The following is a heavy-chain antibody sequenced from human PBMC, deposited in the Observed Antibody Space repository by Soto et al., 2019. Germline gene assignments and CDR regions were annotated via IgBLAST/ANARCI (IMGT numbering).Heavy chain of an antibody. V-gene: IGHV3-30-3*01. CDR2: ISYDGSNK. Sequence: QVQLVESGGGVVQPGRSLRLSCAASGFIFSSYAMHWVRQAPGKGLEWVAVISYDGSNKYYADSVKGRFTISRDNSKSTRYLQMNSLGAEDTAVYYCARGNYHLLRYFDLLLSTCDYGGQGTLVTVSS. CDR3: ARGNYHLLRYFDLLLSTCDY. CDR1: GFIFSSYA. J-gene: IGHJ4*02. D-gene: IGHD3-9*01.